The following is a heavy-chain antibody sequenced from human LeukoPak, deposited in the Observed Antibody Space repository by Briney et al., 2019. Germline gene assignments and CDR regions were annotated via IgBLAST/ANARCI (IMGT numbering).Heavy chain of an antibody. J-gene: IGHJ4*02. CDR1: GFTFDDYG. CDR2: INWNGGST. D-gene: IGHD1-26*01. CDR3: ASSVSGSYLEGIDY. Sequence: SGGSLRLSCAASGFTFDDYGMSWVRQAPGKGLEWVSGINWNGGSTGYADSVKGRFTISRDNAKNSLYLQMNSLRAEDTALYYCASSVSGSYLEGIDYWGQGTLVTVSS. V-gene: IGHV3-20*04.